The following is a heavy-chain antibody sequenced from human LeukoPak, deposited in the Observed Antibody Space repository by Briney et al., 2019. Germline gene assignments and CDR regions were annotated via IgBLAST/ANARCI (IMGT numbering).Heavy chain of an antibody. CDR1: GLTFSSYG. J-gene: IGHJ6*03. Sequence: GGSLRLSCAASGLTFSSYGMHWVRQAPGKGPEWVAFIRYDGSNKYYADSVKGRFTISRDNSKNTLYLQMNSLRAEDTAVYYCAKGGPRVGAISGSYMDVWGKGTTVTVSS. CDR3: AKGGPRVGAISGSYMDV. D-gene: IGHD1-26*01. CDR2: IRYDGSNK. V-gene: IGHV3-30*02.